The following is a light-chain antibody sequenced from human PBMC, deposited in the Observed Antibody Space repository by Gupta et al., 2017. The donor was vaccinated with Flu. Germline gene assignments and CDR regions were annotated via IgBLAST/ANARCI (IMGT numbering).Light chain of an antibody. CDR2: EVS. CDR1: SSVMGGYDY. J-gene: IGLJ2*01. CDR3: SSYTNANTVVV. Sequence: SSVMGGYDYVSWYQQHPGNAPKLMLCEVSRRPAGISDRFSGSRSGNTASLTISGLLAEDEAFYYCSSYTNANTVVVFGGGTKLTVL. V-gene: IGLV2-14*01.